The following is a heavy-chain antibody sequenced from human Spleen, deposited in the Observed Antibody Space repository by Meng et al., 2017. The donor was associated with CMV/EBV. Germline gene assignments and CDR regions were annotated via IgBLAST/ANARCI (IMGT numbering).Heavy chain of an antibody. Sequence: SCAASGFTFSSFAMNWVRQAPGKALEWVSAITGSGGTTYYADSVKGRFTISRDNSRNTLYLQMNSLRAEDTALYYCAKESIDYPFDYWGQGTLVTVSS. V-gene: IGHV3-23*01. CDR2: ITGSGGTT. CDR1: GFTFSSFA. CDR3: AKESIDYPFDY. D-gene: IGHD4/OR15-4a*01. J-gene: IGHJ4*02.